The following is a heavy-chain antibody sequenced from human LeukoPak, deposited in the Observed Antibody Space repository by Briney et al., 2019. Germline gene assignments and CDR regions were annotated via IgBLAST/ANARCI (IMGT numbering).Heavy chain of an antibody. CDR3: ARGAEVDYGDYFDY. D-gene: IGHD4-17*01. CDR2: VSDSGGST. V-gene: IGHV3-23*01. CDR1: GITLTNYG. J-gene: IGHJ4*02. Sequence: GSLRLSCAVSGITLTNYGMTWVRQAPGKGLEWVAGVSDSGGSTNYADSVKGRFTISRDNSKNTLYLQMNSLRAEGTAVYYCARGAEVDYGDYFDYWGQGTLVTVSS.